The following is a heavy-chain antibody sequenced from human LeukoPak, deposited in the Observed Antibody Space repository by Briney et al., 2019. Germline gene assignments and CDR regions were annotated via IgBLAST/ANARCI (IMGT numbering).Heavy chain of an antibody. CDR1: GYTFSGYY. D-gene: IGHD6-13*01. V-gene: IGHV1-2*02. CDR2: INPNSGGS. Sequence: WASVKVSCKASGYTFSGYYMHWVRQAPGQGREWMGWINPNSGGSNYAQKFQGRVTMTRDTSISTAYMELTGLRSDDTAVYYCARDSSSWLNAFDIWGQGTMVTVSS. J-gene: IGHJ3*02. CDR3: ARDSSSWLNAFDI.